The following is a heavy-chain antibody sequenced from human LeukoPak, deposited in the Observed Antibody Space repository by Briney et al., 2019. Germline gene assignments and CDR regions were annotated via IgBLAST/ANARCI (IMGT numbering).Heavy chain of an antibody. Sequence: GASVKVSCKASGYTSTNFDINWVRQATAQGLEWMGWMNLNSGKTGYRQEFQGRVTMTTNTSIGTAYRELRSLRSEDKAVDYCGRGYAMDVWGEGTTVTVSS. CDR2: MNLNSGKT. CDR1: GYTSTNFD. V-gene: IGHV1-8*01. J-gene: IGHJ6*04. CDR3: GRGYAMDV.